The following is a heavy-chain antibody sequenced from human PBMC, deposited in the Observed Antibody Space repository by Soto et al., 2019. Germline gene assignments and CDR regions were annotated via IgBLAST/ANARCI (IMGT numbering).Heavy chain of an antibody. J-gene: IGHJ5*02. CDR2: IYPGDSDT. V-gene: IGHV5-51*01. CDR1: GYSFTSYW. D-gene: IGHD2-2*02. Sequence: GESLKISCKGSGYSFTSYWIGWVRQMPGKGLEWMGIIYPGDSDTRYSPSFQGQVTISADKSISTAYLQWSSLKASDTAMYYCARLDLYCSSTSCYIDDNWFDPWGQGTLVTVSS. CDR3: ARLDLYCSSTSCYIDDNWFDP.